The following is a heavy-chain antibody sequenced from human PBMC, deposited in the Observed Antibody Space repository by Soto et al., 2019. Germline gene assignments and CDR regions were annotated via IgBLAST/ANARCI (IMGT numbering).Heavy chain of an antibody. CDR2: LYSGGSI. V-gene: IGHV3-66*01. Sequence: PGGSLRLSCAASGFDVSNNYMSWVRQAPGKGLEWVSVLYSGGSIYYADSVKGRFTISRDNSKNTLYPQMNSLRAEDTAVYYCARVVDYCDPYYYYGMDVWGQGTTVTVSS. CDR3: ARVVDYCDPYYYYGMDV. D-gene: IGHD3-22*01. J-gene: IGHJ6*02. CDR1: GFDVSNNY.